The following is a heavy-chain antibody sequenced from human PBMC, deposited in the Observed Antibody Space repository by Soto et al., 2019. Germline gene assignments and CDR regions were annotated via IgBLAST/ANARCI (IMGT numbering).Heavy chain of an antibody. D-gene: IGHD3-3*01. CDR1: GYTFTSYA. Sequence: ASVKVSCKASGYTFTSYAMHWVRQAPGQRLEWMGWINAGNGNTKYSQKFQGRVTITRDTSASTAYMELSSLRSEDTAVYYCARDGRGLEWLLSRYYYYYGMDVWGQGTTVTVSS. J-gene: IGHJ6*02. V-gene: IGHV1-3*01. CDR3: ARDGRGLEWLLSRYYYYYGMDV. CDR2: INAGNGNT.